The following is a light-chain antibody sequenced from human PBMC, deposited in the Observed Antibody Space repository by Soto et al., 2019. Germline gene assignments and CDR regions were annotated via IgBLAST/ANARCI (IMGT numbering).Light chain of an antibody. CDR3: QTWGTGIVV. CDR1: SGHSSYA. V-gene: IGLV4-69*01. J-gene: IGLJ2*01. Sequence: QAVVAQSPSASASLGASVKLTCTLSSGHSSYAIAWLQQQPEKGPRYLMKLDSDGSHSKGDGIPDRFSGSSSGAERYLTISSLQSDDEADYYCQTWGTGIVVFGGGTKLTVL. CDR2: LDSDGSH.